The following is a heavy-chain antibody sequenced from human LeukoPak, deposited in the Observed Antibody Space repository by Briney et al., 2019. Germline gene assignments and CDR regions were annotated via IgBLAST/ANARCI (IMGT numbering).Heavy chain of an antibody. D-gene: IGHD1-26*01. CDR2: IYYSGST. J-gene: IGHJ5*02. V-gene: IGHV4-31*01. CDR3: AREAYSGSYLNWFDP. Sequence: SQTLSLTCTVSGGSISSGGYYWSWIRQHPGKGLEWIGYIYYSGSTYYNPSLKSQVTISVDTSKNQFSLKLSSVTAADTAVYYCAREAYSGSYLNWFDPWGQGTLVTVSS. CDR1: GGSISSGGYY.